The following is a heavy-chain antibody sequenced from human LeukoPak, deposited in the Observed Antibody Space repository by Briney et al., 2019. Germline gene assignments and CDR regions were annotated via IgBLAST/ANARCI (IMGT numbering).Heavy chain of an antibody. D-gene: IGHD4-17*01. J-gene: IGHJ2*01. V-gene: IGHV4-4*02. CDR3: ARDLYRYGDPYFDL. Sequence: SETLSLTCAVSGGSISSSNWWSWVRQPPGKGLEWIGEIYHSGSTNYNPSLKSRVTISVKTSKNQFSLKLRSVTAADTAVYYCARDLYRYGDPYFDLWGRGTLVTVSS. CDR1: GGSISSSNW. CDR2: IYHSGST.